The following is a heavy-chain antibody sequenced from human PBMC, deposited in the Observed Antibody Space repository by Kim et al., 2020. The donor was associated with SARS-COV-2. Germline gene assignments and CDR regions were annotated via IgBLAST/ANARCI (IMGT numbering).Heavy chain of an antibody. D-gene: IGHD2-2*02. Sequence: GESLKISCKGSGYSFTSYWIGWVRQMPGKGLAWMGIIYPGDSDTRYSPSFQGQVTISADKSISTAYLQWSSLKASDTAMYYCARRGPRYCSSTSCYTGRDFYYYYGMDVWGQGTTVTVSS. CDR1: GYSFTSYW. CDR3: ARRGPRYCSSTSCYTGRDFYYYYGMDV. CDR2: IYPGDSDT. J-gene: IGHJ6*02. V-gene: IGHV5-51*01.